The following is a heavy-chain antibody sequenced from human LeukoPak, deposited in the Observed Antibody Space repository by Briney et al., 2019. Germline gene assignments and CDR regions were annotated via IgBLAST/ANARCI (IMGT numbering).Heavy chain of an antibody. D-gene: IGHD1-26*01. Sequence: GGSLRLSCAASGFTFSKSWMHWVRQAPGKGLMWVSRINADGSSTNYADSVRGRFTISRDNAKNTLYLQMSSLRAEDTAVYYCGRGRDLLFGREPVDIWGQGTMVTVSS. J-gene: IGHJ3*02. V-gene: IGHV3-74*01. CDR1: GFTFSKSW. CDR2: INADGSST. CDR3: GRGRDLLFGREPVDI.